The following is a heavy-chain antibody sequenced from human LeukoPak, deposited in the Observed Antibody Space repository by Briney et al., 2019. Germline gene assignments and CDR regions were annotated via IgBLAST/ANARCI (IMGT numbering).Heavy chain of an antibody. D-gene: IGHD6-6*01. CDR1: GFTFSNFG. Sequence: PGGSLRLSCAASGFTFSNFGIHWVRQAPGKGLEWVAAISDDGSHKYYADSVKGRFTISRDSSKNTLYMQMNSLRAEDTAVYYCAKGLYTSSSVIDQWGQGTLVTVSS. CDR3: AKGLYTSSSVIDQ. J-gene: IGHJ4*02. CDR2: ISDDGSHK. V-gene: IGHV3-30*18.